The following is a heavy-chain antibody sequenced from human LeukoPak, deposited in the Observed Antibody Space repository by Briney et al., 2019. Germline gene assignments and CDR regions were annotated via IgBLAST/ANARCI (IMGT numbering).Heavy chain of an antibody. CDR1: GGFTFATSA. D-gene: IGHD5-24*01. J-gene: IGHJ4*02. CDR3: TTSPGMTTIFSYFDN. Sequence: PGGSLRLSCAASGGFTFATSAMSWVRQAPGTGLEWVSTISGSGGTTFYADSVNGRFTISRDNSKNTLYLQMNSLRAEDTAVYFCTTSPGMTTIFSYFDNWGQGTLVTVSS. CDR2: ISGSGGTT. V-gene: IGHV3-23*01.